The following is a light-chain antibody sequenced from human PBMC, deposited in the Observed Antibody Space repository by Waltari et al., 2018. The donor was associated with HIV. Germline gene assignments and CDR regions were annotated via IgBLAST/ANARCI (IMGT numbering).Light chain of an antibody. Sequence: QPPSASGSLGQSVTISCTGTSSDVGGYEYVSWYQQHPDKAPNLIIYEVNKRPSGVPARFSGSKSDNPASLTVAELQDTDEAHYYCAAYGDTNRVRFGGGTRVTVL. J-gene: IGLJ6*01. CDR2: EVN. CDR1: SSDVGGYEY. V-gene: IGLV2-8*01. CDR3: AAYGDTNRVR.